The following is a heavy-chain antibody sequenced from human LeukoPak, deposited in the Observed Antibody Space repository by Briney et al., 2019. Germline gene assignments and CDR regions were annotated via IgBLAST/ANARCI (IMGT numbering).Heavy chain of an antibody. D-gene: IGHD1-1*01. Sequence: ASVKVSCRVSGYTLTELSMHWVRQAPGKGLEWMGGFDPEDGETIYAQKFQGRVTMTEDTSTDTAYMELGSLRSEDTAVYYCATVKTAYNWNSGAFDIWGQGTMVTVSS. CDR2: FDPEDGET. CDR3: ATVKTAYNWNSGAFDI. V-gene: IGHV1-24*01. CDR1: GYTLTELS. J-gene: IGHJ3*02.